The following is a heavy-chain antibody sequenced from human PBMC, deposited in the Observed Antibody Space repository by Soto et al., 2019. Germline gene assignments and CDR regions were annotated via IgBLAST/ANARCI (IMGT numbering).Heavy chain of an antibody. Sequence: EVQLVESGGGLVKPGGSLRLSCAASGFTFSTYTMNWVRQAPGKGLEWVSSISSSSNYIYYADSVKGRFTISRDNAKNSLYLQMNSLRAEDMAVYYCARGYGELDYWGHGTLVTVSS. J-gene: IGHJ4*01. CDR3: ARGYGELDY. CDR2: ISSSSNYI. V-gene: IGHV3-21*01. CDR1: GFTFSTYT. D-gene: IGHD4-17*01.